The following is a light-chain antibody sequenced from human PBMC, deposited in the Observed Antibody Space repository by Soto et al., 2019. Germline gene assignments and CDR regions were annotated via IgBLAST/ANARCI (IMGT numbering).Light chain of an antibody. V-gene: IGLV2-23*01. CDR2: EGS. Sequence: QSALTQPASVSGSPGQSITISCTGTSSDVGSYNLVSWYQQHPGKAPKLMIYEGSKRPSGVSNRFSGSKSGNTASLTISGLQAEDEADYYCCSYGTLVFGGGTKLTVL. CDR3: CSYGTLV. J-gene: IGLJ2*01. CDR1: SSDVGSYNL.